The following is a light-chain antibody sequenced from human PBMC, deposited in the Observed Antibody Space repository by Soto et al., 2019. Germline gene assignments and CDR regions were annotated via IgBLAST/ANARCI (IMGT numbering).Light chain of an antibody. CDR1: QSVSSN. J-gene: IGKJ4*01. CDR2: GAS. CDR3: QQYDNWPLT. V-gene: IGKV3D-15*01. Sequence: ERATLSCRASQSVSSNLAWYQQKPGQAPRLLIYGASTRATDIPARFSGSGSGTEFTLTINSLQSEDFALYYCQQYDNWPLTSGGGTKVDIK.